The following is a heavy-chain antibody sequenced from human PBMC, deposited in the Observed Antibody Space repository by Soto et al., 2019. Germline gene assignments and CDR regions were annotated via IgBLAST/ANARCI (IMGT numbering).Heavy chain of an antibody. Sequence: PGGSLRLSCAASGFTFSSYAMSWVRQAPGKGLEWVSAISGSGSATYYAESVKGRFTISRDNSKNTLYLQINSLRAEDTAVYYCAKFRYYYDSSDYYENYFDYXGQGTLVTVSS. D-gene: IGHD3-22*01. V-gene: IGHV3-23*01. CDR1: GFTFSSYA. CDR2: ISGSGSAT. CDR3: AKFRYYYDSSDYYENYFDY. J-gene: IGHJ4*02.